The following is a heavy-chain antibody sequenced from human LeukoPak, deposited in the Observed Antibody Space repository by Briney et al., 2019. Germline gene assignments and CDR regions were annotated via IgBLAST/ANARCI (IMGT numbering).Heavy chain of an antibody. J-gene: IGHJ6*03. V-gene: IGHV4-38-2*02. D-gene: IGHD3-16*01. CDR2: IYHSGST. CDR3: ASPRPGEYYYMDV. Sequence: SETLSLTCSVSGGSISTYHWNWIRKPPGKGLEWIGSIYHSGSTYYNPSLKSRVTISVDTSKNQFSLKLSSVTAADTAVYYCASPRPGEYYYMDVWGKGTTVTVSS. CDR1: GGSISTYH.